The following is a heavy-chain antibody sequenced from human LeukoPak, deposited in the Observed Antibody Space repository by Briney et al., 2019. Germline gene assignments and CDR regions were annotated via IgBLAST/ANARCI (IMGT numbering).Heavy chain of an antibody. Sequence: GGALRLSCAASGFPFSSYAMSRVRQAPGKGLEWVSGISGSDGNTYYADSVKGRFTISRDNSKNTLSLQMNSLRAEDTAVYYCAKDLYGDYGDDYWGQGTLVTVSS. CDR3: AKDLYGDYGDDY. D-gene: IGHD4-17*01. J-gene: IGHJ4*02. CDR2: ISGSDGNT. CDR1: GFPFSSYA. V-gene: IGHV3-23*01.